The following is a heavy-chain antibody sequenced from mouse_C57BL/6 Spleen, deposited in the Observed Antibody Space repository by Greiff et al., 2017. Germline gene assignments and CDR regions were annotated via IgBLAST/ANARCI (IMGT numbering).Heavy chain of an antibody. Sequence: VQLQQPGAELVRPGSSVKLSCKASGYTFTSYWMHWVKQRPIQGLEWIGNIDPSDSETHYNQKFKDKATLTVDKSSSTAYMQLSSLTSEDSAVYYCARRGYYGKDDFDYWGQGTTLTVSS. J-gene: IGHJ2*01. CDR1: GYTFTSYW. CDR3: ARRGYYGKDDFDY. V-gene: IGHV1-52*01. CDR2: IDPSDSET. D-gene: IGHD1-1*02.